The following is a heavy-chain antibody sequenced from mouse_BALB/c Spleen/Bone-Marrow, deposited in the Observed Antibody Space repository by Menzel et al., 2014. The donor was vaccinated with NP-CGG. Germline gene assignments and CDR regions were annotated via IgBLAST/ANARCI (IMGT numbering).Heavy chain of an antibody. V-gene: IGHV1-20*02. D-gene: IGHD1-1*01. CDR2: INPYNGDT. CDR3: TREGGYYYGSNPYFDV. J-gene: IGHJ1*01. Sequence: EVQLQQSGPELVKPGASVKISCKASGYSFTGYFMNWVMQSHGKSLEWIGRINPYNGDTFYNQKFKGKATLTVDKTSSTAHMELRRLASEDSAVYYCTREGGYYYGSNPYFDVWLAGPPVTVSS. CDR1: GYSFTGYF.